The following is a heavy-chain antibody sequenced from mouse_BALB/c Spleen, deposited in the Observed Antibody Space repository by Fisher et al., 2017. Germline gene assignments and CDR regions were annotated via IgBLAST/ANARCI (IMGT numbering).Heavy chain of an antibody. J-gene: IGHJ4*01. Sequence: KFKGKATLTSDKSSSTAYMQLSSLTSEDSAVYFCARVIYDGAMDYWGQGTSVTVSS. D-gene: IGHD2-3*01. CDR3: ARVIYDGAMDY. V-gene: IGHV1-80*01.